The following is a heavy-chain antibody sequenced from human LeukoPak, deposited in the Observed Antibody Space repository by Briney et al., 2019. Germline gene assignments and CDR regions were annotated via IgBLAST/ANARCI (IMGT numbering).Heavy chain of an antibody. CDR2: ISYDGSNK. CDR1: GFTFSSYG. CDR3: AKDLLSAAASYWRRAFDY. Sequence: GGSLRLSCAASGFTFSSYGMHWVRQAPGKGLEWVAVISYDGSNKYYADSVKGRFTISRDNSKNTLYLQMNSLRAEDTAVYYCAKDLLSAAASYWRRAFDYWGQGTLVTVSS. D-gene: IGHD6-13*01. J-gene: IGHJ4*02. V-gene: IGHV3-30*18.